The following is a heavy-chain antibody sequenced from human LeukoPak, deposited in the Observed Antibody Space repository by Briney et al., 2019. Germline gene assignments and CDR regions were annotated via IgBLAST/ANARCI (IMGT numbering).Heavy chain of an antibody. CDR1: GITLTYDW. Sequence: GGSLRLSCAASGITLTYDWMSWVRQAPGKGLEWVGRIKSKTDGETTDYAAPVKGRFTVSRDDSKNMVALQMNSLKTEDTAVYYCTKERYCASTTCPGAFDLWGQGTMDTVSS. CDR2: IKSKTDGETT. CDR3: TKERYCASTTCPGAFDL. J-gene: IGHJ3*01. V-gene: IGHV3-15*01. D-gene: IGHD2-2*01.